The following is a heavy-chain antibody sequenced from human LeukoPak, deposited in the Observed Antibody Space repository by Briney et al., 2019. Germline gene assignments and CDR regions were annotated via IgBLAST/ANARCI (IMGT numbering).Heavy chain of an antibody. Sequence: PGGSLRLSCAASGFTFNSYDMHWIRQPPGKGLECIGYVSYSGRTNHNPSLKSRVTISADTSKNQFSLKLTSVTAADTAVYYCARHERGAENLDYWGQGTLVTVSS. V-gene: IGHV4-59*08. CDR2: VSYSGRT. D-gene: IGHD1-1*01. J-gene: IGHJ4*02. CDR1: GFTFNSYD. CDR3: ARHERGAENLDY.